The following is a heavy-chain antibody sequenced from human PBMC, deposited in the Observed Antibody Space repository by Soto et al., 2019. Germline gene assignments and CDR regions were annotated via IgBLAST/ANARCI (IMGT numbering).Heavy chain of an antibody. CDR2: ISGSGGST. Sequence: EVQVLESGGGLVQPGGSLRLSCAASGFTFSDYAMNWVRQAPGKGLEWVSTISGSGGSTYYADSVRGRFTISRDNSKNTLYLQMSSLRAENTVVYYCAKYGTHRNGWWAAFDIWCKGTVVTAS. V-gene: IGHV3-23*01. D-gene: IGHD6-19*01. J-gene: IGHJ3*02. CDR3: AKYGTHRNGWWAAFDI. CDR1: GFTFSDYA.